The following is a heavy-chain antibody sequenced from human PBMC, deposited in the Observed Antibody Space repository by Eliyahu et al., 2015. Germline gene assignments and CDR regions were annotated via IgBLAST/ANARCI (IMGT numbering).Heavy chain of an antibody. CDR1: GHTFSSYV. Sequence: EVKKPGASVKVSCKVSGHTFSSYVMHWVRQAPGQRPEWMGWINTGNGNTKYSQKFQGRVTITRDTSASTAYMELSSLRSEDTAVYYCARELVGAPFSFDYWGQGTLVTVSS. V-gene: IGHV1-3*04. D-gene: IGHD1-26*01. J-gene: IGHJ4*02. CDR2: INTGNGNT. CDR3: ARELVGAPFSFDY.